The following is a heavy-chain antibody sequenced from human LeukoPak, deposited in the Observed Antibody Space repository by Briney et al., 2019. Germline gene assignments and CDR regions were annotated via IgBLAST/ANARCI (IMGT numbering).Heavy chain of an antibody. CDR2: IYYSGST. CDR3: ARLGFWRQEIDY. CDR1: GGSISSYY. D-gene: IGHD3-3*01. V-gene: IGHV4-59*01. J-gene: IGHJ4*02. Sequence: SETLSLTCTVSGGSISSYYWSWIRQPPGKGLEWIGYIYYSGSTNYNPSLKSRVTISVDTSKNQFSLKLSSVTAADTAVHYCARLGFWRQEIDYWGQGTLVTVSS.